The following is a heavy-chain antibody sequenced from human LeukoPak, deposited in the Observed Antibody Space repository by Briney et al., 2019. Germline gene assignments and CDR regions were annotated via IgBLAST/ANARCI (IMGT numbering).Heavy chain of an antibody. J-gene: IGHJ4*02. CDR1: GYTFTSYA. Sequence: APVKVSCKASGYTFTSYAMNWVRQAPGQGLEWMGWINTYTGNPTYAQGFTGRFVFSLDTSVSTAYLQISSLKAEDTAVYYCARWDYDSSGYALYYFDYWGQGTLVTVSS. CDR2: INTYTGNP. CDR3: ARWDYDSSGYALYYFDY. V-gene: IGHV7-4-1*02. D-gene: IGHD3-22*01.